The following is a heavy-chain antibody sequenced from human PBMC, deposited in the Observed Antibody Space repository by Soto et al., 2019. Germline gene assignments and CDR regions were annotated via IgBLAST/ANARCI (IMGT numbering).Heavy chain of an antibody. CDR2: IWYDGSNK. CDR1: GFTFSSYG. Sequence: LGGSLRLSCAASGFTFSSYGMHWVRQAPGKGLEWVAVIWYDGSNKYYADSVKGRFTISRDNSKNTLYLQMNSLRAEDTAVYYCAAPDSSGYYSDYWGQGTLGTGSS. J-gene: IGHJ4*02. D-gene: IGHD3-22*01. V-gene: IGHV3-33*01. CDR3: AAPDSSGYYSDY.